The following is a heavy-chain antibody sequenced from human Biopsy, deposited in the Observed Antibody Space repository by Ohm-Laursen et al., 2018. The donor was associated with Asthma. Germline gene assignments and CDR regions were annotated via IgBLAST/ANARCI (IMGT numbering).Heavy chain of an antibody. CDR1: GASIKTVDHY. Sequence: SQTLSLTCTVSGASIKTVDHYWSWLRQPPGKGLEWLGFIHYSGSTSYNPSLKGGVTISVDTSKNQLSLKLSSVTAADTAVYYCARASVAASSNWFDPWGQGTLVIVSS. J-gene: IGHJ5*02. V-gene: IGHV4-30-4*01. CDR3: ARASVAASSNWFDP. D-gene: IGHD6-19*01. CDR2: IHYSGST.